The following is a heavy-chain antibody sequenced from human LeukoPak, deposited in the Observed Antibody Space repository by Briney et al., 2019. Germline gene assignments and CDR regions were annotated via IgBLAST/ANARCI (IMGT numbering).Heavy chain of an antibody. Sequence: SETLSLTCTVSGGSISSYYWSWIRRPPGKGLEWIGYIYYSGSTNYNPSLKSRVTISVDTSKNQFSLKLSSVTAADTAVYYCARGLEWLFHTDYYYGMDVWGQGTTVTVSS. V-gene: IGHV4-59*01. CDR3: ARGLEWLFHTDYYYGMDV. CDR1: GGSISSYY. CDR2: IYYSGST. J-gene: IGHJ6*02. D-gene: IGHD3-3*01.